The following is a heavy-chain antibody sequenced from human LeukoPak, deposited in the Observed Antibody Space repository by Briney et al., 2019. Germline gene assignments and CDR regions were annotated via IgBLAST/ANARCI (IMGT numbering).Heavy chain of an antibody. V-gene: IGHV4-34*01. CDR2: INHSGST. CDR1: GGSFGGYY. CDR3: VGGVRVDTAAYNWFDP. J-gene: IGHJ5*02. Sequence: SETLSLTCAVYGGSFGGYYWSWIRQPPGKGLEWIGEINHSGSTNYNPSLKSRVTISVDTSKNQFSLKLSPVTAADTAVYYCVGGVRVDTAAYNWFDPWGQGTLVTVSS. D-gene: IGHD5-18*01.